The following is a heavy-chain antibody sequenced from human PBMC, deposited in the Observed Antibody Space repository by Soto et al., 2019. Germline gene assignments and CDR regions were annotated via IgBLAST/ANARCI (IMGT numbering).Heavy chain of an antibody. CDR3: ATRPSITEIVVVPAAHNWFDP. J-gene: IGHJ5*02. Sequence: SETLSLTCAVYGGSFSGYYWSWIRQPPGKGLEWIGEINHSGSTNYNPSLKSRVTISVDTSKNQFSLKLSSVTAADTAVYYCATRPSITEIVVVPAAHNWFDPWGQGTLVTVSS. V-gene: IGHV4-34*01. CDR2: INHSGST. D-gene: IGHD2-2*01. CDR1: GGSFSGYY.